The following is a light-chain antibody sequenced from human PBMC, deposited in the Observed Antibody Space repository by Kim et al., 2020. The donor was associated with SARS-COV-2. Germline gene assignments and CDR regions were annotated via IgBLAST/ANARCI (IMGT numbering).Light chain of an antibody. CDR2: EDS. J-gene: IGLJ3*02. CDR1: LGTLLSAE. CDR3: QSYDNDGNQV. V-gene: IGLV6-57*01. Sequence: ISYPPRLGTLLSAEVQTYPRPTGVPPIAVVSEDSEIPSGVPARFSGSVDSSSNSASLTISGLKTEDEADYYCQSYDNDGNQVFGEGAQLTVL.